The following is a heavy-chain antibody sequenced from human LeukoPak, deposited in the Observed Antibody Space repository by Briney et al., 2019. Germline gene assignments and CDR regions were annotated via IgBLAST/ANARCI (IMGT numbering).Heavy chain of an antibody. CDR2: ISAYNGNT. D-gene: IGHD6-19*01. CDR1: GYTFTSYG. V-gene: IGHV1-18*01. Sequence: ASVKVSCKASGYTFTSYGISWVRQAPGQGLEWMGWISAYNGNTNYAQKLQGRVTMTTDTSTSTACMELRSLRSDDTAVYYCARDAGYSSGWYLHFDYWGQGTLVTVSS. CDR3: ARDAGYSSGWYLHFDY. J-gene: IGHJ4*02.